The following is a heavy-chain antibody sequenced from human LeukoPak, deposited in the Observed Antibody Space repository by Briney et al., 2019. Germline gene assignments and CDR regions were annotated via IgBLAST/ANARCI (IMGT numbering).Heavy chain of an antibody. CDR1: GFTPRSYG. D-gene: IGHD3-9*01. V-gene: IGHV3-23*01. J-gene: IGHJ5*02. Sequence: GGSLRPSCAASGFTPRSYGMSWVRQAPGKGLEWVSAISGSGDGTNYADSVKGRFTISRENSKSTLYLEMNSLRAEDTAVYSCAREDWQGCPYCFGPSGTGTLVTVSS. CDR2: ISGSGDGT. CDR3: AREDWQGCPYCFGP.